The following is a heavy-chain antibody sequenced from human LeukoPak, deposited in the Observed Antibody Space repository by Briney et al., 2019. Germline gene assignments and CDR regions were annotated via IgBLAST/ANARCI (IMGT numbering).Heavy chain of an antibody. D-gene: IGHD3-22*01. V-gene: IGHV1-69*13. J-gene: IGHJ4*02. CDR3: ATSRGYYDSSGYFGY. Sequence: SVKVSCKASGGTFSSYAISWVRQAPGQGLEWMGGIIPIFGTANYAQKFQGRVTITADESTSTAYMELSSLRSEDTAVYYCATSRGYYDSSGYFGYWGQGTLVTVSS. CDR1: GGTFSSYA. CDR2: IIPIFGTA.